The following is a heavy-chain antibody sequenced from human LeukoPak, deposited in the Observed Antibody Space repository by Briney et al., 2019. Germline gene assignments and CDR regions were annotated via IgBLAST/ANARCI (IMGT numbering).Heavy chain of an antibody. CDR1: GFTINSYW. CDR2: IKEEGSGK. D-gene: IGHD3-22*01. V-gene: IGHV3-7*02. CDR3: ARIYYDSSGYRLFDY. Sequence: PGGSLRLSCVASGFTINSYWMSWVRQAPGKGLEWVANIKEEGSGKYYVDSVKGRFTISRDNAKNSLYLQMNSLRAEDTAVYYCARIYYDSSGYRLFDYWGQGTLVTVSS. J-gene: IGHJ4*02.